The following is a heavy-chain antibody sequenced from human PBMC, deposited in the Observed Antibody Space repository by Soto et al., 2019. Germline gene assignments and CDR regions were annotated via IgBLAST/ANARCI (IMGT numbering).Heavy chain of an antibody. Sequence: GGSLRLSCAASGFTFSDYYMSWIRQAPGKGLEWVSYISSSGSTIYYADSVKGRFTISRDNAKNSLYLQMNSLRAEDTAVYYCARDSNDILTGDNWFDPWGQGTLVTVSS. D-gene: IGHD3-9*01. CDR3: ARDSNDILTGDNWFDP. V-gene: IGHV3-11*01. CDR1: GFTFSDYY. CDR2: ISSSGSTI. J-gene: IGHJ5*02.